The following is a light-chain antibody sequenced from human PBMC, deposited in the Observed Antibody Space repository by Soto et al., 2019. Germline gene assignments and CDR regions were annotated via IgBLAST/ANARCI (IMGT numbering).Light chain of an antibody. Sequence: ETVLTQSPGTLYFSPGERATLSCRASQSVDNSHVAWYQQRRGLPPRLLIYGASNRATGIPDRFSGSGSGADFTLTISRLEPEDFAVYFCQQRSNWPYLTFGGGTRV. J-gene: IGKJ4*01. V-gene: IGKV3D-20*02. CDR2: GAS. CDR1: QSVDNSH. CDR3: QQRSNWPYLT.